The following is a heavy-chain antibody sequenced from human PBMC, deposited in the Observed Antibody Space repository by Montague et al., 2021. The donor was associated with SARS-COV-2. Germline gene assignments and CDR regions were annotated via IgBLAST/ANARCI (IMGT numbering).Heavy chain of an antibody. V-gene: IGHV6-1*01. CDR2: TYYRSKWYH. CDR1: GDSVSSNTAT. Sequence: CAISGDSVSSNTATWNWNRQSPSRRREWLGRTYYRSKWYHDYAISLKSRITINPDTSKNQFSLQLSSVAPEDTAVFYCARTTTRMLYPENAFDIWGQGTMVTVSS. J-gene: IGHJ3*02. D-gene: IGHD2-15*01. CDR3: ARTTTRMLYPENAFDI.